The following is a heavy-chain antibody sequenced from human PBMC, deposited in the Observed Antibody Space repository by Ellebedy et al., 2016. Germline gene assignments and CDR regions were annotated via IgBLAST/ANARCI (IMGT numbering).Heavy chain of an antibody. CDR3: ARDRGCSGGSCYSDY. V-gene: IGHV3-7*01. D-gene: IGHD2-15*01. Sequence: GGSLRLXCAASGFTFSSYWMSWVRQAPGKGLEWVANIKQDGSEKYYVDSVKGRFTISRDNAKNSLYLQMNSLRAEDTAVYYCARDRGCSGGSCYSDYWGQGTLVTVSS. CDR1: GFTFSSYW. CDR2: IKQDGSEK. J-gene: IGHJ4*02.